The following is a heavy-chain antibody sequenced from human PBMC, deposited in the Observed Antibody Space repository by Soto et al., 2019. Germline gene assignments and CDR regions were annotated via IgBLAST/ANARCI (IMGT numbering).Heavy chain of an antibody. Sequence: GGSLRLSCTASGFTFGDYAMSWFRQAPGKGLEWVGFIRSKAYGGTTEYAASVKGRFTISRDDSKSIAYLQMNSLKTEDTAVYYCTRDVATRVRGTHYYYYMDVWGKGTTVTVSS. CDR1: GFTFGDYA. D-gene: IGHD3-10*01. V-gene: IGHV3-49*03. CDR2: IRSKAYGGTT. CDR3: TRDVATRVRGTHYYYYMDV. J-gene: IGHJ6*03.